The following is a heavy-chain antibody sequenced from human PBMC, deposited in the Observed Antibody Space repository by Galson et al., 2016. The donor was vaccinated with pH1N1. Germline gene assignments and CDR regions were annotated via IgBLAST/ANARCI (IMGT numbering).Heavy chain of an antibody. CDR1: GFTFSHYW. Sequence: SLRLSCAASGFTFSHYWMSWVRQAPGKGLEWVANIKENGSGKYYLDSVKGRFTISRDNAKHSVSLQLASLRAEDTAVYYCAGHLFSASESPFEYWGQGALVTVSS. D-gene: IGHD3-16*01. V-gene: IGHV3-7*01. J-gene: IGHJ4*02. CDR2: IKENGSGK. CDR3: AGHLFSASESPFEY.